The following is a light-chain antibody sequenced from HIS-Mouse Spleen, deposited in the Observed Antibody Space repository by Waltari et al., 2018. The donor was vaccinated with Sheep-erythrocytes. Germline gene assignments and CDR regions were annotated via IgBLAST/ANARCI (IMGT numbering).Light chain of an antibody. CDR1: SLRSYY. Sequence: SSELTQDPAVSVALGQTVRITCQGDSLRSYYASWYQQKPGQAPVLVIYGKNNRPSGIPDRFSGSSSGNTASLTITGAPAEDEADYYCNSRDSSGNLWVFGGGTKLTVL. J-gene: IGLJ3*02. CDR2: GKN. V-gene: IGLV3-19*01. CDR3: NSRDSSGNLWV.